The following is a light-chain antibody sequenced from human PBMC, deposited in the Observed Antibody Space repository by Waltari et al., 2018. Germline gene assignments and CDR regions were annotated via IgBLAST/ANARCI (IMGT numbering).Light chain of an antibody. CDR2: DVS. J-gene: IGLJ3*02. V-gene: IGLV2-14*03. Sequence: QSSLTQPASVSGSPGQSTTTPCTGTSSDVGGYNYVSWYQQHPGKAPKLMIYDVSKRPSGVSNRFSGSKSGNTASLTISGLQAEDEADYYCSSYTSSSTLVFGGGTKLTVL. CDR1: SSDVGGYNY. CDR3: SSYTSSSTLV.